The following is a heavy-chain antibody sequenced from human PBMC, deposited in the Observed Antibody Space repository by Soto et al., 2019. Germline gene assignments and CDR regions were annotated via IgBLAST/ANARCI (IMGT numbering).Heavy chain of an antibody. D-gene: IGHD5-12*01. V-gene: IGHV4-31*03. Sequence: SETLSLTCTVSGGSDSSGAYYWTWIRQRPGKGLEWIGYIYYSGSTYYSPSLKSRLSISLDTSKNQFSLRLSSVTAADTAMYYCARERLRAVYDFDIWGQGTMVTVSS. CDR3: ARERLRAVYDFDI. J-gene: IGHJ3*02. CDR2: IYYSGST. CDR1: GGSDSSGAYY.